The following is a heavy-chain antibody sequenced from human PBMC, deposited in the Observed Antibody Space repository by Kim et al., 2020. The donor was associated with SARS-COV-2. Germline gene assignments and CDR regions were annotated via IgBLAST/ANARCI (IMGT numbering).Heavy chain of an antibody. CDR2: ISGYDGSA. V-gene: IGHV1-18*01. Sequence: ASVKVSCKTTGYNFKAFGVSWVRRAPGQGLEWMGWISGYDGSARYTHKLEGRVTLSINKLTSTSYMQLRGLRSDDTAVYYCAKTTQYVIPYFYYGMDVWGQGTTVIVSS. J-gene: IGHJ6*02. CDR1: GYNFKAFG. D-gene: IGHD3-16*01. CDR3: AKTTQYVIPYFYYGMDV.